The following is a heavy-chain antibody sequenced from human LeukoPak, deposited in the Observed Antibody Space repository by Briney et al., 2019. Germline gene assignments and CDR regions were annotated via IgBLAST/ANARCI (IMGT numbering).Heavy chain of an antibody. CDR2: IYYSGST. Sequence: MPSETLSLTCTVSGGSISSYYWSWIRQPPGKGLEWIGYIYYSGSTNYNPSLKSRVTISVDTSKNQFSLKLSSVTAADTAVYYCARTRDDYVWGSGFDYWGQGTLVTVSS. J-gene: IGHJ4*02. CDR1: GGSISSYY. V-gene: IGHV4-59*01. CDR3: ARTRDDYVWGSGFDY. D-gene: IGHD3-16*01.